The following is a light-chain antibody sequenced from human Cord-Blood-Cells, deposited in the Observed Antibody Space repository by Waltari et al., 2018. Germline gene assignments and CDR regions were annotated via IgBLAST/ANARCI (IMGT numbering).Light chain of an antibody. V-gene: IGLV6-57*01. CDR3: QSYDSSNWV. Sequence: SESPGKTVTISCPRSSGSIASHYVQWYQQRPGSSPTTVIYEDNQRPSGVPDRFSGSIDSSSNSASLTISGLKTEDEADYYCQSYDSSNWVFGGGTKLTVL. CDR1: SGSIASHY. J-gene: IGLJ3*02. CDR2: EDN.